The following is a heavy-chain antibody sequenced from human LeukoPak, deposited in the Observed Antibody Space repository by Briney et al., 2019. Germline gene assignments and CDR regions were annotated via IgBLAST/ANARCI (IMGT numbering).Heavy chain of an antibody. CDR2: IKSKPDGGTT. V-gene: IGHV3-15*01. CDR1: GFSFNNVW. CDR3: TSLGATGLYAFDY. D-gene: IGHD1-26*01. Sequence: GGSLRLSCAASGFSFNNVWMSWVRQAPGKGLEWVGHIKSKPDGGTTECAAPVKGRFTISRDDSKNTLYLQMNSLRNEDTAVYYCTSLGATGLYAFDYWGQGTLVTVSA. J-gene: IGHJ4*02.